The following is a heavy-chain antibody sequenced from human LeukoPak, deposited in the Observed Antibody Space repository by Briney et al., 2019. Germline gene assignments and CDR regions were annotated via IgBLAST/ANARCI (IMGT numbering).Heavy chain of an antibody. Sequence: PGGSLRLSCAASGFTFSSYAMSWVRQAPGKGLEWVSAISGSGGSTYYADSVKGRFTISRDNSKNTLYLQMNSLRAEDTAVYYCAKVSYYYDSSGYFSYDAFDIWGQGTMVTVSS. CDR3: AKVSYYYDSSGYFSYDAFDI. CDR2: ISGSGGST. V-gene: IGHV3-23*01. J-gene: IGHJ3*02. D-gene: IGHD3-22*01. CDR1: GFTFSSYA.